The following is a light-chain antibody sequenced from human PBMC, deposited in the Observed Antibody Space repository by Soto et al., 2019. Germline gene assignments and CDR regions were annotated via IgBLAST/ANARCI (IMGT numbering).Light chain of an antibody. V-gene: IGLV1-40*01. CDR3: QSYDSSLSGYV. J-gene: IGLJ1*01. CDR2: VNS. Sequence: QSVLTQPPSVSGAPGQRVTISCTGSTSNIGAGYDVHWYQQLPGTAPKLLIYVNSKRPSGVPDRFSGSKSGTSASLAITGLQAEDEADYSCQSYDSSLSGYVFGTGTKVTVL. CDR1: TSNIGAGYD.